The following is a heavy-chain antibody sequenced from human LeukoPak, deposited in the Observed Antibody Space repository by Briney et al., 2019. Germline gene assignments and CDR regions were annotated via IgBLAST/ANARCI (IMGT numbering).Heavy chain of an antibody. J-gene: IGHJ6*04. CDR1: GSSFTSYW. CDR3: ARLYCSGDSCYSRYYGMDV. Sequence: AGDSLRISCKGAGSSFTSYWISWVRQMPGKGLGWVGRIDASDSYTNSSPSFQDHVPISAHKSISTAYLQWSSVKASDTAMYYCARLYCSGDSCYSRYYGMDVWRKASTVTVCS. V-gene: IGHV5-10-1*01. CDR2: IDASDSYT. D-gene: IGHD2-15*01.